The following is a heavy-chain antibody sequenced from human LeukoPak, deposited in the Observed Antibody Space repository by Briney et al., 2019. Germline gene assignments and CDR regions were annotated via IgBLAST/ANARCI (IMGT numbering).Heavy chain of an antibody. J-gene: IGHJ4*02. CDR1: GGSFSGYY. D-gene: IGHD3-22*01. CDR3: ARLSYYYDSSGYYYYLDY. CDR2: INHSGST. V-gene: IGHV4-34*01. Sequence: SETLSLTCAVYGGSFSGYYWSWIRPPPGKGLEWIGEINHSGSTNYNPSLKSRVTISVDTSKNQFSLKLSSVTAADTAVYYCARLSYYYDSSGYYYYLDYWGQGTLVTVST.